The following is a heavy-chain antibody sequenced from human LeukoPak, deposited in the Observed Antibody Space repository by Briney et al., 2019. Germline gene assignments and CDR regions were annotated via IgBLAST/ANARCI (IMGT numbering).Heavy chain of an antibody. CDR2: IYYSGST. D-gene: IGHD1-1*01. CDR1: GGSISSSSYY. V-gene: IGHV4-39*01. CDR3: ARVNWNYWDY. Sequence: SETLSLTCTVSGGSISSSSYYWGWIRQPPGKGLEWIGSIYYSGSTYYNPSLKSRVTISVDTSKNQFSLKLSSVTAADTAVYYCARVNWNYWDYWGQGTLVTVSS. J-gene: IGHJ4*02.